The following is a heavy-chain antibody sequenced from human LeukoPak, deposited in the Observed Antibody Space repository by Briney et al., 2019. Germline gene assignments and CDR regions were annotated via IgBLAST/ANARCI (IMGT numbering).Heavy chain of an antibody. CDR1: GFTFSSYW. V-gene: IGHV3-7*01. Sequence: PGGSLRLSCAASGFTFSSYWMSWVRQAPGKGLAWEANIKQDGSEKYYVDSVKGRFTISRDNAKNSLYLQMNSLRAEDTAVYYCARDSGLYSYGYLRDYWGQGTLVTVSS. D-gene: IGHD5-18*01. J-gene: IGHJ4*02. CDR3: ARDSGLYSYGYLRDY. CDR2: IKQDGSEK.